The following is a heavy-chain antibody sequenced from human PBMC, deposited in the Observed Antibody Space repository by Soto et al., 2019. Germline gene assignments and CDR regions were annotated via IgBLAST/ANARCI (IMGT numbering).Heavy chain of an antibody. Sequence: SETLSLTCTVSGGSISSYYWSWIRRPPGKGLEWIGYIYNSGSTHSNPSLQSRVTISVDTSKNQFSLKLSSVTAADTGIYYCARARITMVREVIKYNMDVWGPGTTVTVSS. CDR1: GGSISSYY. V-gene: IGHV4-59*01. CDR2: IYNSGST. D-gene: IGHD3-10*01. CDR3: ARARITMVREVIKYNMDV. J-gene: IGHJ6*02.